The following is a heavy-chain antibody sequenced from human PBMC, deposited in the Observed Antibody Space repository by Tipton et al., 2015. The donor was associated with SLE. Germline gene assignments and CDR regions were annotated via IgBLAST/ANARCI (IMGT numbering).Heavy chain of an antibody. D-gene: IGHD3-3*01. J-gene: IGHJ1*01. Sequence: LRLSCAVSGGTLRGYYWSWIRQSPGKGLGWIGEIHHRGSTNYNASLKSRVTISLDTSRNQFSLNLSSVTAADTAIYYCARSTLFRYFQYWGQGILVTVSS. CDR1: GGTLRGYY. CDR2: IHHRGST. CDR3: ARSTLFRYFQY. V-gene: IGHV4-34*01.